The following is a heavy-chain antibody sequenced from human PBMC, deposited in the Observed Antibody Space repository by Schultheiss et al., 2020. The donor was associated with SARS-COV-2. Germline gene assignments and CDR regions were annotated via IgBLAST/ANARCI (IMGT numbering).Heavy chain of an antibody. J-gene: IGHJ5*02. CDR2: IIPNSGGT. CDR3: ARWYSYGLNWFDP. Sequence: ASVKVSCKASGGTFSSYTISWVRQAPGQGLEWMGRIIPNSGGTNYAQKFQGRVTMTRDTSISTAYMELSRLRSDDTAVYYCARWYSYGLNWFDPWGQGTLVTVSS. D-gene: IGHD5-18*01. CDR1: GGTFSSYT. V-gene: IGHV1-2*02.